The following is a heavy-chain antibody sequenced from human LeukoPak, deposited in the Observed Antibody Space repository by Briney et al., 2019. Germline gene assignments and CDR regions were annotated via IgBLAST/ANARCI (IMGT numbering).Heavy chain of an antibody. V-gene: IGHV4-38-2*01. CDR2: IYHSGST. CDR1: GYSISSGYY. Sequence: SETLSLTCAVSGYSISSGYYWGWIRQPPGKGLEWIGYIYHSGSTYYKSSLKSRVTISVDTSKNQFSLKLSSVTAADTAVYYCARLPHCSTTTCYAGGYYFEYWGQGTLVIVSS. D-gene: IGHD2-2*01. J-gene: IGHJ4*02. CDR3: ARLPHCSTTTCYAGGYYFEY.